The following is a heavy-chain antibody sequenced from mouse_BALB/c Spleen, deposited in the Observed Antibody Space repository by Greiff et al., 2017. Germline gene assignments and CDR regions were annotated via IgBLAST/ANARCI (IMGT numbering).Heavy chain of an antibody. D-gene: IGHD2-2*01. Sequence: VQLQQSGAELARPGASVKMSCKASGYTFTSYTMHWVKQRPGQGLEWIGYINPSSGYTNYNQKFKDKATLTADKSSSTAYMQLSSLTSEDSAVYCWARERLDDYGAMDYWGQGTSVTVSS. J-gene: IGHJ4*01. V-gene: IGHV1-4*01. CDR1: GYTFTSYT. CDR3: ARERLDDYGAMDY. CDR2: INPSSGYT.